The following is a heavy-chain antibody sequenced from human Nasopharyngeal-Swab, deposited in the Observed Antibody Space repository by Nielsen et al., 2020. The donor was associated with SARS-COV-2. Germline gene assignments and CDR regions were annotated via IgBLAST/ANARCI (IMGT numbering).Heavy chain of an antibody. Sequence: ASVKVSCKASGYTFTSYDINWVRQATGQGLEWMGLMNPNIGNTAYAQKFQGRVTMTRNTSISTAYMELSSLRSEDTAVYYCARGRVILWPGLRGQGLALGYWGQGTLVTVSS. CDR3: ARGRVILWPGLRGQGLALGY. J-gene: IGHJ4*02. CDR1: GYTFTSYD. CDR2: MNPNIGNT. D-gene: IGHD3-10*02. V-gene: IGHV1-8*01.